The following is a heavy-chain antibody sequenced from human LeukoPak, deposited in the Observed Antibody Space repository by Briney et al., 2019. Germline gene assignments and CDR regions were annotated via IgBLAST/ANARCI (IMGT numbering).Heavy chain of an antibody. CDR2: FDPEDGET. Sequence: ASVKVSCKVSGYTLTELSMHWVRQAPGKGLEWIGGFDPEDGETIYAQKFQGRVTMTEDTSTDTAYMELSSLRSEDTAVYYCSTVGAVAGTGDGFDYWGQGTLVTVSS. CDR1: GYTLTELS. CDR3: STVGAVAGTGDGFDY. J-gene: IGHJ4*02. V-gene: IGHV1-24*01. D-gene: IGHD6-19*01.